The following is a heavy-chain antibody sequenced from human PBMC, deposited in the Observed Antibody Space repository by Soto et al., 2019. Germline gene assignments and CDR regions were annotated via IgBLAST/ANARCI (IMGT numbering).Heavy chain of an antibody. CDR2: INSDGSST. CDR1: GFTFSSYW. D-gene: IGHD6-6*01. V-gene: IGHV3-74*01. CDR3: ERVRRRSSHYYGMDV. J-gene: IGHJ6*02. Sequence: EVKLVESGGGLVQPGGALRLSCAASGFTFSSYWMHWVRQPQGKGLVWVSRINSDGSSTRYADSVKGRFTSSRDTAKNTMYLQMNSLRAEDTAVYYCERVRRRSSHYYGMDVWGQGTTVTVSS.